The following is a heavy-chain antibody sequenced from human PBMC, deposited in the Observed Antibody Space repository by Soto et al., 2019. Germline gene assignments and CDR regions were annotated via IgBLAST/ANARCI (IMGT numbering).Heavy chain of an antibody. CDR3: VAGGDTSGALDY. J-gene: IGHJ4*02. V-gene: IGHV3-43*01. D-gene: IGHD3-22*01. Sequence: EVKLLESGGVVVQPGGSLRLSCAASGIDFGDYTMYGVRQPPGKALEWVSLIGWDGSVAYYRDSVKGRFTISRDNKKNDLYLQMNSLTTEDTGLYYCVAGGDTSGALDYWGQGTLVTVSS. CDR2: IGWDGSVA. CDR1: GIDFGDYT.